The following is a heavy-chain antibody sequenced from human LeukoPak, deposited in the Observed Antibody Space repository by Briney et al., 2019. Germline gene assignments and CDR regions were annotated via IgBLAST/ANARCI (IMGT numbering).Heavy chain of an antibody. D-gene: IGHD5-18*01. CDR3: ARGISYGFVC. CDR2: IYYSVST. J-gene: IGHJ4*02. V-gene: IGHV4-31*03. Sequence: KTSQTLSLTCTVSGGSITSGGYYWSWIRQHPGKGLEWIGYIYYSVSTYYNPSLKSRVTISIDTSKKQFSLDLNSVTAADTAVYYCARGISYGFVCWGQGTLVTVSS. CDR1: GGSITSGGYY.